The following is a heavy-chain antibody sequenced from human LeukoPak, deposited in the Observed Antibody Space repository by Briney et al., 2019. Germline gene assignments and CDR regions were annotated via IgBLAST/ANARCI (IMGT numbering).Heavy chain of an antibody. J-gene: IGHJ4*02. CDR2: INHSGST. V-gene: IGHV4-34*01. CDR1: GGSFSGYY. CDR3: ARVSGYYDSSGYPFNFDY. Sequence: SETLSLTCAVYGGSFSGYYWSWIRQPPGKGLEWIGEINHSGSTNYNPSLKSRVTISVDTSKNQFSLKLSSVTAADTAVYYCARVSGYYDSSGYPFNFDYWGQGTLVTVSS. D-gene: IGHD3-22*01.